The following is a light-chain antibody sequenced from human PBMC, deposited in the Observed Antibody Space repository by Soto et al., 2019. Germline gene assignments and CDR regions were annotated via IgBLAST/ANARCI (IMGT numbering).Light chain of an antibody. CDR2: DVT. J-gene: IGLJ1*01. V-gene: IGLV2-14*03. CDR1: SSDVGGYNS. CDR3: TSYTRRSAPNYV. Sequence: QSALTQPASVSGSPGQSITISCTGTSSDVGGYNSVSWYQQHPGKAPKLMIYDVTNRPSGISNRFSGSKSGNTASLTISGFQAEDEADYYCTSYTRRSAPNYVFGTGTKDTVL.